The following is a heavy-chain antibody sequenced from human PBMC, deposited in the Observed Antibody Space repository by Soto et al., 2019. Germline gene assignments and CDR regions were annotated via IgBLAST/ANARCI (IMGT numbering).Heavy chain of an antibody. Sequence: EVQLVESGGGLVQPGGSLRLSFAASGVTVSSNYMSWVRQAPVKGLEWVSVIYSGGSTYYADSVKGRFTISRDNSKNTLYLQMNSLRAEDTAVYYCARHGYNYGGGYFDYWGQGTLVTVSS. CDR3: ARHGYNYGGGYFDY. J-gene: IGHJ4*02. CDR2: IYSGGST. CDR1: GVTVSSNY. V-gene: IGHV3-66*04. D-gene: IGHD5-18*01.